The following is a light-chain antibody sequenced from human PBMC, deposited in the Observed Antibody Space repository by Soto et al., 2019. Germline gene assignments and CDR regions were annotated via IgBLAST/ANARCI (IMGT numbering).Light chain of an antibody. CDR1: QSVKTY. CDR2: GAS. J-gene: IGKJ2*01. V-gene: IGKV3-15*01. Sequence: EIVMTQSPATLSVSPGGRATLSCRASQSVKTYLAWYQQRPGQPPRLLIYGASTRATGIPARFSGSGSGTEFSLTISSLQSEDFAVYYCQPYNTWPPKYTFGQGTKLEIK. CDR3: QPYNTWPPKYT.